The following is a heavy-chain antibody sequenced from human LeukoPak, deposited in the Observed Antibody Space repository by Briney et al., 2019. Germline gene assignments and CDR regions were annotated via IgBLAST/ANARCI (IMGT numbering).Heavy chain of an antibody. Sequence: PSETLSLTCTVSGGSISSSSYYWGWIRQPPGKGLEWIGSIYYSGSTYYNPSLKSRVTISVDTSKNQFSLKLSSVTAADTAVYYCARRPAPVSAIGWFDPWGQGTLVTVSS. CDR3: ARRPAPVSAIGWFDP. CDR1: GGSISSSSYY. V-gene: IGHV4-39*01. D-gene: IGHD2-2*02. CDR2: IYYSGST. J-gene: IGHJ5*02.